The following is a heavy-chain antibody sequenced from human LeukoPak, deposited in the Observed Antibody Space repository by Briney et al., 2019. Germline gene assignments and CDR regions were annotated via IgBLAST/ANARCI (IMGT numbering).Heavy chain of an antibody. CDR2: TYYRSKWYN. V-gene: IGHV6-1*01. J-gene: IGHJ4*02. CDR1: VDSVSSNSAA. Sequence: SHTLSLTCALSVDSVSSNSAAWTWISQSPSRGLEWLGRTYYRSKWYNDYAVSVKSPITINPDTSKNPFSLQLNPVNSEDTAVYYCEAALWWWGQGTLVTVSS. D-gene: IGHD2-21*01. CDR3: EAALWW.